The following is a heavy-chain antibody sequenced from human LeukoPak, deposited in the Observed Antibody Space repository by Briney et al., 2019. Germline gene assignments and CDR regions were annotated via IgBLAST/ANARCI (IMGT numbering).Heavy chain of an antibody. D-gene: IGHD3-10*01. CDR2: IYPGDSDT. CDR3: ASHYYYGSGPQGGFAY. CDR1: EYSFTSYW. V-gene: IGHV5-51*01. Sequence: PGESLKISCKGSEYSFTSYWIGWVRQMPGKGLEWMGIIYPGDSDTRYSPSFQGQVTISADKSISTAYLQWSSLKASDTAMYYCASHYYYGSGPQGGFAYWGQGTLVTVSS. J-gene: IGHJ4*02.